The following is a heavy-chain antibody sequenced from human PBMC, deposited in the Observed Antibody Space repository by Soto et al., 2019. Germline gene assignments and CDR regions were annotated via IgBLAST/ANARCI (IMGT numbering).Heavy chain of an antibody. CDR1: GYTFTDYY. D-gene: IGHD2-2*01. CDR2: INPDSGGT. V-gene: IGHV1-2*02. CDR3: AIRTGQLAIISEFDGDWFFEV. J-gene: IGHJ2*01. Sequence: ASVKVSCKASGYTFTDYYIHWVRQAPGQGLEWVGWINPDSGGTNLAQRFQGRVTMTSDTSVNTAYMELSSLRSDDTAVYYCAIRTGQLAIISEFDGDWFFEVWGRGTLVTVSS.